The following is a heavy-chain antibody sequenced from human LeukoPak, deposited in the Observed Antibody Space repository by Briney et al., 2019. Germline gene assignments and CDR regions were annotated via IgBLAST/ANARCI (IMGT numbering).Heavy chain of an antibody. CDR3: ARDRSQAFDY. Sequence: GGSLRLSCAPSGFTFSSYAMHWVRQAPGKVLEWVAVISYDGSNKYYADSVKGRFTISRDNSKNTLYLQMNSLRAEDTAVYYCARDRSQAFDYWGQGTLVTVSS. V-gene: IGHV3-30*04. CDR1: GFTFSSYA. CDR2: ISYDGSNK. J-gene: IGHJ4*02.